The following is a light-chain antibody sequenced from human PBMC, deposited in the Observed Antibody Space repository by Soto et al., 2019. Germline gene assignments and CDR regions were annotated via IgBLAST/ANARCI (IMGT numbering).Light chain of an antibody. CDR2: GAS. CDR3: QQYNNWPPFT. CDR1: QTISSN. Sequence: ERVRTQSQVTLSLSPGERATLSCRASQTISSNLAWYQQKPGQTPRLLIYGASTRAAGIPARFSGSGSGTDFTLTITSLQSEDFAVYYCQQYNNWPPFTFGPGTIVAIK. J-gene: IGKJ3*01. V-gene: IGKV3-15*01.